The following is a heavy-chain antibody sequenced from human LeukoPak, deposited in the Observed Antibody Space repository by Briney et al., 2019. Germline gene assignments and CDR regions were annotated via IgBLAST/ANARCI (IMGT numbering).Heavy chain of an antibody. V-gene: IGHV3-23*01. Sequence: GGSLRLSCAGPGYTFDDHGMSWVRQAPGKGLEWVSAISGSGGSTYYADSVKGRFTISRDNSKNTLYLQMNSLRAEDTAVYYCAKDALYDFWSGYLPFDYWGQGTLVTVSS. CDR1: GYTFDDHG. J-gene: IGHJ4*02. D-gene: IGHD3-3*01. CDR3: AKDALYDFWSGYLPFDY. CDR2: ISGSGGST.